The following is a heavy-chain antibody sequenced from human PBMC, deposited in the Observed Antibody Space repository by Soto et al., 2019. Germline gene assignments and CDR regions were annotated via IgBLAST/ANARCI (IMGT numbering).Heavy chain of an antibody. D-gene: IGHD6-19*01. CDR3: ARYYRGSGRYFFYX. Sequence: VSLILSCVASGFTFMISFMCWVRQAPGKGLELVANINQDGGVTYYVDSFEGRFTIFRDNAKESLYLQMHRLRAEDTAVYYCARYYRGSGRYFFYXWGQGTLVTVSX. CDR2: INQDGGVT. J-gene: IGHJ4*02. CDR1: GFTFMISF. V-gene: IGHV3-7*03.